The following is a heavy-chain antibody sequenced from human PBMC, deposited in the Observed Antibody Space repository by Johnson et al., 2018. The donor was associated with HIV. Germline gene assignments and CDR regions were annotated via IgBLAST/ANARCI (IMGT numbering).Heavy chain of an antibody. D-gene: IGHD3-22*01. CDR3: AGVITMKPPTAFDI. CDR2: ISYDGSNK. V-gene: IGHV3-30-3*01. J-gene: IGHJ3*02. CDR1: GFTFISYA. Sequence: QVHLVESGGGVVQPGRSLRLSCAASGFTFISYAMHWVRQAPGKGLEWVAVISYDGSNKYYADSVKGRFTIPRDNAKNSLYLQMNSLRAEDTAVYYGAGVITMKPPTAFDIWGQGTMVTVSS.